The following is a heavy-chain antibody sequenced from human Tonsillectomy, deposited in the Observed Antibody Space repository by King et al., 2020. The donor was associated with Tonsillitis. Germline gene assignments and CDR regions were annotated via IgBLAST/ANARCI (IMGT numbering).Heavy chain of an antibody. CDR1: GFTFDDYG. CDR2: INWNGGST. CDR3: ARGPKWIQVWTPFDN. Sequence: VQLVESGGGVVRPGGSLRLSCAASGFTFDDYGMNWVRQAPGKGLEWVSGINWNGGSTGYADSVNGRFTISRDNAKNSLYLQMNSLRAEDTALYYCARGPKWIQVWTPFDNWGQGTLVTVSS. V-gene: IGHV3-20*04. D-gene: IGHD5-18*01. J-gene: IGHJ4*02.